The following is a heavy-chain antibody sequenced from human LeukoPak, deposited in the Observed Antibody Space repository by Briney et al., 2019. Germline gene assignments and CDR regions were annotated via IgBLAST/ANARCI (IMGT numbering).Heavy chain of an antibody. J-gene: IGHJ5*02. D-gene: IGHD3-10*01. CDR1: GFTFSSYG. CDR3: ALDFYGSGSYLRFDP. CDR2: INSGSRTI. V-gene: IGHV3-48*01. Sequence: GGSLRLSCAASGFTFSSYGMNWVRQAPGKGLEWVSYINSGSRTIYYAESVKGRFTISRDNAKSSLYLQMNSLRAEDTAVYYCALDFYGSGSYLRFDPWGQGTLVTVSS.